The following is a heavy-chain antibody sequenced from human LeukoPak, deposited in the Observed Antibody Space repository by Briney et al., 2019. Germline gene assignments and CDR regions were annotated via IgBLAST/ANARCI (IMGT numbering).Heavy chain of an antibody. D-gene: IGHD2-15*01. V-gene: IGHV4-59*01. CDR2: IYYSGST. CDR3: ARKSGLGYCSGGSCPLGGHWFDP. CDR1: GGSISSYY. J-gene: IGHJ5*02. Sequence: SEALSLTCTVSGGSISSYYWSWIRQPPGKGLEWTGYIYYSGSTNYNPSLKSRVTISVDTSKNQFSLKLSSVTAADTAVYYCARKSGLGYCSGGSCPLGGHWFDPWGQGTLVTVSS.